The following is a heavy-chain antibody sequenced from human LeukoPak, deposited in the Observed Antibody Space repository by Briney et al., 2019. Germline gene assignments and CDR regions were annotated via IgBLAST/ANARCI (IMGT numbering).Heavy chain of an antibody. J-gene: IGHJ4*02. Sequence: SETLSLTCTVSGGSISSGGYYWSWICQHPGKGLEWIGYIYYSGSTYYNPSLKSRVTISVDTSKNQFSLKLSSVTAADTAVYYCARVTLGELSPYFDYWGQGTLVTVSS. D-gene: IGHD3-16*02. V-gene: IGHV4-31*03. CDR3: ARVTLGELSPYFDY. CDR1: GGSISSGGYY. CDR2: IYYSGST.